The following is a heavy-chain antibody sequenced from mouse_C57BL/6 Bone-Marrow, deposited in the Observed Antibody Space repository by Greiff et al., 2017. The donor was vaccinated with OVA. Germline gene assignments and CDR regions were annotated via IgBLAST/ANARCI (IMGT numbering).Heavy chain of an antibody. CDR2: IDPETGGT. Sequence: VHLVESGAELVRPGASVTLSCKASGYTFTDYEMHWVKQTPVHGLEWIGAIDPETGGTAYNQKFKGKAILTADKSSSTAYMELRSLTSEDSAVYYCTRRIYYGSSYGYFDVWGTGTTVTVSS. CDR1: GYTFTDYE. CDR3: TRRIYYGSSYGYFDV. J-gene: IGHJ1*03. V-gene: IGHV1-15*01. D-gene: IGHD1-1*01.